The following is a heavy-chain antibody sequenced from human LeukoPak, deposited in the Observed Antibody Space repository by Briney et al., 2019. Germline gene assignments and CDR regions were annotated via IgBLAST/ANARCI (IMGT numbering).Heavy chain of an antibody. J-gene: IGHJ3*02. D-gene: IGHD3-22*01. Sequence: ASETLSLTCTVSGYSISSGYYWGWVRQPPGKGLEWIGSIYHSGSTYYNPSLKSRVTISVDTTTNQFSLKLSSVTAADTAVYYCARSITMIVVVPSIWGQGTMVTVSS. CDR1: GYSISSGYY. CDR2: IYHSGST. V-gene: IGHV4-38-2*02. CDR3: ARSITMIVVVPSI.